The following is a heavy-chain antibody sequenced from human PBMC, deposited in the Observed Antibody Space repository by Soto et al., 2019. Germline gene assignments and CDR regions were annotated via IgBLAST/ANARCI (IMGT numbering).Heavy chain of an antibody. CDR2: IYYSGST. D-gene: IGHD3-10*01. CDR1: GGSISSYY. J-gene: IGHJ4*02. Sequence: ETLSLTCTVSGGSISSYYWSWIRQPPGKGLEWIGYIYYSGSTNYNPSLKSRVTISVDTSKNQFSLKLSSVTAADTAVYYCARLSPSYYYGSGSYYNWYYFDYWGQGTLVTVSS. CDR3: ARLSPSYYYGSGSYYNWYYFDY. V-gene: IGHV4-59*08.